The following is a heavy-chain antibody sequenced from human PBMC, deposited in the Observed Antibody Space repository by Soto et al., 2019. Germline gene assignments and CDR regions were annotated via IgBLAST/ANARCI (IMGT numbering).Heavy chain of an antibody. D-gene: IGHD3-16*02. J-gene: IGHJ6*02. Sequence: VSLKVYCKTAAYTFTSYDGNWGRQETEQGLEWMGWMNPNSGNTAYAQKFQGRVTMTRNTSISTAYMELSSLRSEDTAVYFCARPHDYIWGSYRTVQSYAMDVWGQGTKVPVFS. CDR2: MNPNSGNT. V-gene: IGHV1-8*01. CDR3: ARPHDYIWGSYRTVQSYAMDV. CDR1: AYTFTSYD.